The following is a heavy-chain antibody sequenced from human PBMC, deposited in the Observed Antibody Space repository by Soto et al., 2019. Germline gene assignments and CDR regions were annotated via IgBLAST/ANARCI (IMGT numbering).Heavy chain of an antibody. J-gene: IGHJ6*03. D-gene: IGHD6-6*01. V-gene: IGHV3-48*01. Sequence: GGSLRLSCAASGFTFSSYSMNWVRQAPGKGLEWVSYISSSSSTIYYADSVKGRFTISRDNAKNSLYLQMNSLRAEDTAVYYCARGGRGSEYSSSSVGYYYMDVWGKGTTVTVSS. CDR2: ISSSSSTI. CDR3: ARGGRGSEYSSSSVGYYYMDV. CDR1: GFTFSSYS.